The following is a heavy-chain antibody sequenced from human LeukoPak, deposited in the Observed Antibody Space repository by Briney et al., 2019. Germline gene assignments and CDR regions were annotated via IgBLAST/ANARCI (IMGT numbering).Heavy chain of an antibody. J-gene: IGHJ1*01. CDR3: ARAPSEIGGYYPEYFRH. CDR1: GFTFSSYW. V-gene: IGHV3-74*01. Sequence: PGGSLRLSCAASGFTFSSYWMHWVRQAPGKGLVWVSRIKSDGSTRYADSVKGRFTISSDNAKNTVSLQMTSLRAEDTGVYYCARAPSEIGGYYPEYFRHWGQGTLVIVSS. CDR2: IKSDGST. D-gene: IGHD3-22*01.